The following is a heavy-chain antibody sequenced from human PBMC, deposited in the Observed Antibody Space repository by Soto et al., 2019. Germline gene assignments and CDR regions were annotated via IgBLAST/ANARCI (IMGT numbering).Heavy chain of an antibody. Sequence: ASETLSLTCTVSGVTISSGAYYWSWIRQHPGKGLEWIGNIYYNGSTYYSPSLKSRVAISLDTSKNQFSLRLSSVTAADTAVYYCARYRFSSTKWSKFDYRGQGTLVTVSS. V-gene: IGHV4-31*03. J-gene: IGHJ4*02. D-gene: IGHD6-13*01. CDR1: GVTISSGAYY. CDR2: IYYNGST. CDR3: ARYRFSSTKWSKFDY.